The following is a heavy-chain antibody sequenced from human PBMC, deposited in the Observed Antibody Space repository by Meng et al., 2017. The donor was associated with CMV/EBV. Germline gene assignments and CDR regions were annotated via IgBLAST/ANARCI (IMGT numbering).Heavy chain of an antibody. Sequence: GGPLRLSCAASGFTFSSYAMHWVCQVPGKGLEWVAVISYDGSNKYYADPVKGRFTIPRDNSKDTLYLQMDSLRTEDTAVYYCARGDIVLMVFTTGVLYGMDVWGQGTTVTVSS. J-gene: IGHJ6*02. V-gene: IGHV3-30-3*01. CDR2: ISYDGSNK. CDR3: ARGDIVLMVFTTGVLYGMDV. D-gene: IGHD2-8*01. CDR1: GFTFSSYA.